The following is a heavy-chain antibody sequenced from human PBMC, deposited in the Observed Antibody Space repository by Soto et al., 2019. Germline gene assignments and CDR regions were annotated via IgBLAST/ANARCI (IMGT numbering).Heavy chain of an antibody. CDR3: ARSPETYDFWSGSSFDS. CDR1: GGSISSYY. J-gene: IGHJ4*02. Sequence: SETLSLTCTVSGGSISSYYWSWIRQAPGKGLEWIGYVYYSGSTNYNPSLKSRVTISVDTSKNRFSLKLSSVTAADTAVYYCARSPETYDFWSGSSFDSWGQGTLVTVSS. V-gene: IGHV4-59*01. D-gene: IGHD3-3*01. CDR2: VYYSGST.